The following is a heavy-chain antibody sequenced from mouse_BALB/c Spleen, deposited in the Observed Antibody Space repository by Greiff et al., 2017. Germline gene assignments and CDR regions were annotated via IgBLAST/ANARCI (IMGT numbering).Heavy chain of an antibody. V-gene: IGHV1-87*01. CDR3: AREGYSYAMDY. CDR1: GYTFTSYW. CDR2: IYPGDGDT. J-gene: IGHJ4*01. Sequence: VKLMESGAELARPGASVKLSCKASGYTFTSYWMQWVKQRPGQGLEWIGAIYPGDGDTRYTQKFKGKATLTADKSSSTAYMQLSSLASEDSAVYYCAREGYSYAMDYWGQGTSVTVSS.